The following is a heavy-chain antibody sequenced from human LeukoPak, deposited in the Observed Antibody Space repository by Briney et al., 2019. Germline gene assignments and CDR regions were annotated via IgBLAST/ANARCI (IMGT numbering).Heavy chain of an antibody. CDR3: ARDSSSWYYLTHAEYFQN. CDR2: IKQDGSEK. CDR1: GFTFSSYW. J-gene: IGHJ1*01. V-gene: IGHV3-7*03. Sequence: GGSLRLSCAASGFTFSSYWMSWVRQAPGKGLEWVANIKQDGSEKYYVDSVKGRFTISRDNAKNSLYLQMNSLRAEDTAVYYCARDSSSWYYLTHAEYFQNWGQGTLVTVSS. D-gene: IGHD6-13*01.